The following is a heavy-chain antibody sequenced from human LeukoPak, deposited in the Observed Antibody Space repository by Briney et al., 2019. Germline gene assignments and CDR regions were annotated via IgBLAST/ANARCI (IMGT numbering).Heavy chain of an antibody. CDR1: GYTFTSYG. Sequence: ASVKVSCKASGYTFTSYGISWVRQAPGQGLEWMGWISAYNGNTNYAQKFQGRVTITRDTSASTAYMELSSLRSEDTAVYYCARYGSSSGWYSPGGYFDYWGQGTLVTVSS. D-gene: IGHD6-19*01. V-gene: IGHV1-18*01. CDR3: ARYGSSSGWYSPGGYFDY. CDR2: ISAYNGNT. J-gene: IGHJ4*02.